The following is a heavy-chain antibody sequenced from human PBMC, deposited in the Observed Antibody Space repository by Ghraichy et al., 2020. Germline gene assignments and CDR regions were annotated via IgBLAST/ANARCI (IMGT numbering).Heavy chain of an antibody. CDR1: GLSISNYW. D-gene: IGHD3/OR15-3a*01. CDR2: IKQDGSQK. V-gene: IGHV3-7*01. Sequence: GGSLRLSCAASGLSISNYWMRWVRQAPGKGPEWVANIKQDGSQKYYVDSVRGRFTISRDNAKNSLYLQMNSLRVEDTAIYYCARGGLDLGGSWGQGTLVTVSS. CDR3: ARGGLDLGGS. J-gene: IGHJ5*02.